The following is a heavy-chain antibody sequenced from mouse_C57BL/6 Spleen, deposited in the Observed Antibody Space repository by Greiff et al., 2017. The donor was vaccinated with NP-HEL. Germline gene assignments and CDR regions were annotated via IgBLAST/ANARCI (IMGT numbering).Heavy chain of an antibody. CDR1: GFTFSDYY. V-gene: IGHV5-16*01. J-gene: IGHJ1*03. CDR2: INYDGSST. D-gene: IGHD1-1*01. Sequence: EVKLVESAGGLVQPGSSMKLSCTASGFTFSDYYMAWVRQVPEKGLEWVANINYDGSSTYYLDSLKSRFIISRDNAKNILYLQMSSLKSEDTATYYCARDGSSYDWYFDVWGTGTTGTVSS. CDR3: ARDGSSYDWYFDV.